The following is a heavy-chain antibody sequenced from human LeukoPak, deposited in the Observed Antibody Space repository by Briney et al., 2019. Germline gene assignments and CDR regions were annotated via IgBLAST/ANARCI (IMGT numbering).Heavy chain of an antibody. CDR2: IFHSGST. CDR3: ARAKLAHYYGSGNFDY. CDR1: GGSISSGYY. D-gene: IGHD3-10*01. V-gene: IGHV4-30-2*01. Sequence: PSETLSLTCTVSGGSISSGYYWSWIRQPPGKGLEWIGYIFHSGSTYYNSSLKSRVTISLDRSKNQFSLKLSSVTAADTAVYYCARAKLAHYYGSGNFDYWGQGTLVTVSS. J-gene: IGHJ4*02.